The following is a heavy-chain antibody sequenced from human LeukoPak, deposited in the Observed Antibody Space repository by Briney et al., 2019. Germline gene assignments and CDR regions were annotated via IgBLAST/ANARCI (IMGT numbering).Heavy chain of an antibody. D-gene: IGHD3-16*01. V-gene: IGHV3-74*01. CDR2: INSDGSST. CDR1: GFTFSYYW. Sequence: PGGSLRLSCAASGFTFSYYWMHWVRQVPGKGLVWVSRINSDGSSTNYADSVKGRFTISRDNAKNTLYLQINSLRDEDTAVYYCARDLTHGPFGRRGRGGGTGFDYWGQGTLVTVSS. J-gene: IGHJ4*02. CDR3: ARDLTHGPFGRRGRGGGTGFDY.